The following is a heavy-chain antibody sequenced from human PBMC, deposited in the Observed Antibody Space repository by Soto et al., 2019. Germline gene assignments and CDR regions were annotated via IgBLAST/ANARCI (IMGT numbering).Heavy chain of an antibody. D-gene: IGHD3-16*01. CDR2: IYYSGST. CDR3: AGHVEGAGESANYYYGMDV. Sequence: SETLSLTCTVSGGSISSSSSYWGWIRQPPGKGLEWIGSIYYSGSTYYNPALKSPLPISVGTSKTQFSLKLRSLTAADTAVDFCAGHVEGAGESANYYYGMDVWGQGTTVTVSS. CDR1: GGSISSSSSY. J-gene: IGHJ6*02. V-gene: IGHV4-39*01.